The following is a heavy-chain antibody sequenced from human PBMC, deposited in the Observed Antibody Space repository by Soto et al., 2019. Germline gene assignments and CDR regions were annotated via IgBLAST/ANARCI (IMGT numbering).Heavy chain of an antibody. V-gene: IGHV4-31*03. CDR2: IYYSGST. CDR3: ARDSELASYNWFDP. Sequence: PSETLSLTCTVSGGSISSGGYYWSWIRQHPEKGLEWIGYIYYSGSTYYNPSLKSRVTISVDTSKNQFSLKLSSVTAADTAVYYCARDSELASYNWFDPWGQGTLVTVSS. D-gene: IGHD1-26*01. CDR1: GGSISSGGYY. J-gene: IGHJ5*02.